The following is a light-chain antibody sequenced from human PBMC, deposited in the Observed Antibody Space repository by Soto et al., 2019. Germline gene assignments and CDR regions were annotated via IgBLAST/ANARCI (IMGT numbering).Light chain of an antibody. J-gene: IGKJ2*01. CDR3: QQYNNWPPYT. CDR2: GAS. CDR1: QSVGSN. V-gene: IGKV3-15*01. Sequence: EIVMTQSPATLSVSPGERATLSCRASQSVGSNLAWYQQRPGQAPRLLFYGASTRATGIPARFSVSGSGTEFTLPISSLQSEDFAVYYCQQYNNWPPYTFGQGTKLEIK.